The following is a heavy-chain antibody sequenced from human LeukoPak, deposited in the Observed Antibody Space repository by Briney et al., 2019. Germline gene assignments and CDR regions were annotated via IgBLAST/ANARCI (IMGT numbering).Heavy chain of an antibody. V-gene: IGHV4-38-2*01. CDR3: ARVTGLWEEGHFDY. CDR1: GYSISSGYY. Sequence: SETLSLTCAVSGYSISSGYYWGWIRQPPGKGLEWIGSIYHSGSTYYNPSLKSRVTISVDTSKNQFSLKLSSVTAADTAVYYCARVTGLWEEGHFDYWGQGTLVTVSS. CDR2: IYHSGST. J-gene: IGHJ4*02. D-gene: IGHD1-26*01.